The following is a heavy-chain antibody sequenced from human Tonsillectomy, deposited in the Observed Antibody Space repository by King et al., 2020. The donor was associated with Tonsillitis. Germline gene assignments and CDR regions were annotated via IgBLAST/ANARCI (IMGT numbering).Heavy chain of an antibody. V-gene: IGHV1-8*02. CDR2: MNPNRGNT. Sequence: VQLVESGAEVKKPGASVKVSCKASGYTFTSYDINWVRQATGQGLEWMGWMNPNRGNTGYAQKFQGRVTMTRNTSISTAYMELSSLRSEDTAVYYCARASALYSSGWGGPGYWGQGTLVTVSS. D-gene: IGHD6-19*01. CDR1: GYTFTSYD. CDR3: ARASALYSSGWGGPGY. J-gene: IGHJ4*02.